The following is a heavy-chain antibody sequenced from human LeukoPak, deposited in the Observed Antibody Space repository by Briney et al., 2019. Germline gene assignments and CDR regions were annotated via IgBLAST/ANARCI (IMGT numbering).Heavy chain of an antibody. CDR2: ISAYNGNT. Sequence: ASVKVSCKASGYTFTSYGISWVRQAPGQGLEWMGWISAYNGNTNYAQKLQGRVTMTTDTSTSTAYMELRSLRSDDTAVYCCARDRVPYYYYYGMDVWGQGTTVTVSS. V-gene: IGHV1-18*01. CDR3: ARDRVPYYYYYGMDV. J-gene: IGHJ6*02. CDR1: GYTFTSYG.